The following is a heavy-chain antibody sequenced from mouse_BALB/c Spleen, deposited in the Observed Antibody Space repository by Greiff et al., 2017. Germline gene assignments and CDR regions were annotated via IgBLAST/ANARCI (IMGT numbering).Heavy chain of an antibody. V-gene: IGHV1-67*01. CDR2: ISTYYGNT. CDR3: ARDHYAMDY. Sequence: QVHVKQSGPELVRPGVSVKISCKGSGYTFTDYAMHWVKQSHAKSLEWIGVISTYYGNTNYNQKFKGKATMTVDKSSSTAYMELARLTSEDSAIYYCARDHYAMDYWGQGTSVTVSS. CDR1: GYTFTDYA. J-gene: IGHJ4*01.